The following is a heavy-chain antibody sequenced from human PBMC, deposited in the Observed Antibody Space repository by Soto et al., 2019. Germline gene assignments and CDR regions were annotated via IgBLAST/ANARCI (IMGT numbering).Heavy chain of an antibody. J-gene: IGHJ4*02. CDR1: GGSIISGY. CDR2: ISYSGNT. Sequence: SETLSLTCTVSGGSIISGYWSWIRQPPGKGLEWIGYISYSGNTNYNPSLKSRVTMSVDTPKNQFSLRLSSVTTAATAVYYCAGRRGYAGSPIDYWGQGTLVTVSS. D-gene: IGHD2-15*01. CDR3: AGRRGYAGSPIDY. V-gene: IGHV4-59*01.